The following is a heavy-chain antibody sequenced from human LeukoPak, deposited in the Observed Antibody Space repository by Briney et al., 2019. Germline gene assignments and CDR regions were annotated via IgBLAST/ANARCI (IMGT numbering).Heavy chain of an antibody. V-gene: IGHV4-38-2*02. CDR2: IYHSGST. CDR3: ASDRRWFGDASGDWFDP. D-gene: IGHD3-10*01. J-gene: IGHJ5*02. Sequence: PSETLSLTCTVSGYSLTSDYYRGWIRQPPGKGLGWIGSIYHSGSTYYNPSLKSRVTISVDTSKNQFSLKLSSVTAADTAVYYCASDRRWFGDASGDWFDPWGQGTLVTVSS. CDR1: GYSLTSDYY.